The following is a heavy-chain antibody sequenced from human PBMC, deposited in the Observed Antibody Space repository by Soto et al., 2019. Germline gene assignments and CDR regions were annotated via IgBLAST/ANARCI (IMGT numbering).Heavy chain of an antibody. CDR3: ASESRYCCGGSCYFLPGIDC. J-gene: IGHJ4*02. V-gene: IGHV1-69*12. D-gene: IGHD2-15*01. CDR2: IIPIFGTA. CDR1: GGTFSSYA. Sequence: QVQLVQSGAEVKKPGSSVKVSCKASGGTFSSYAISWVRQAPGQGLEWMGGIIPIFGTANYAQKFQGRVTTAADESTSTADMELSSLRSEDTAVYYCASESRYCCGGSCYFLPGIDCWGQGTLVTVSS.